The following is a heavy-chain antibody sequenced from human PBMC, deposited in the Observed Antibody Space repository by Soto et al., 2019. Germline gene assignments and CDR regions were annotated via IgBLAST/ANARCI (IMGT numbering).Heavy chain of an antibody. CDR1: GFTFSSYA. J-gene: IGHJ4*02. CDR2: ISGSGGST. D-gene: IGHD6-6*01. V-gene: IGHV3-23*01. CDR3: GDRWRGSSWPHSFDY. Sequence: EVQLLESGGGLVQPGGSLRLSCAASGFTFSSYAMSWVRQAPGKGLEWVSAISGSGGSTYYADSVKGRVTISRDNAKNTLNMKMKRMRAEETDVCYCGDRWRGSSWPHSFDYWGQGTMVTVSS.